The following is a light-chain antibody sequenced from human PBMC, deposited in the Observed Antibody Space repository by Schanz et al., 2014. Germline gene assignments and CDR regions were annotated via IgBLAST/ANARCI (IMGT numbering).Light chain of an antibody. J-gene: IGLJ2*01. V-gene: IGLV2-14*03. CDR3: SSYAGSRNLV. CDR1: TDVAYGNF. CDR2: DVH. Sequence: QSALTQPASVSGSPGQSITVSCTGTTDVAYGNFVSWYQQHPGKAPKLIIYDVHHRPSGVSNRFSGSKTGDTASLTISGLQAEDDADYYCSSYAGSRNLVFGGGTKVTVL.